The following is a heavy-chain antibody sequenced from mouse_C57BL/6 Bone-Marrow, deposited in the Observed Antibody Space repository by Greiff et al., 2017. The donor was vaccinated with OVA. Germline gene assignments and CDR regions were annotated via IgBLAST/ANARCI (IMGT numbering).Heavy chain of an antibody. CDR1: GYTFTSYW. Sequence: EVQLQQSGTVLARPGASVKMSCKTSGYTFTSYWMHWVKQRPGQGLEWIGAIYPGNSDTSYNQKFKGKAKLTAVTSASTAYMELSSLTNEDSAVYYGTRSSFWDAYFDVWGTGTTVTVSA. CDR3: TRSSFWDAYFDV. D-gene: IGHD4-1*01. V-gene: IGHV1-5*01. J-gene: IGHJ1*03. CDR2: IYPGNSDT.